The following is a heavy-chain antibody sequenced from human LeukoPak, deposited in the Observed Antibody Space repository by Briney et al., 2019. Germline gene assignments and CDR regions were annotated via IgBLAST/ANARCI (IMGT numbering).Heavy chain of an antibody. CDR3: ARDLHELELYYFDS. CDR2: TYYRSKWFN. J-gene: IGHJ4*02. V-gene: IGHV6-1*01. D-gene: IGHD1-7*01. CDR1: GDTVSSNSAA. Sequence: SQTLSLTCDISGDTVSSNSAAWSWIRQSPSRGLEWLGRTYYRSKWFNDYAMSVKGRMTINPDTSKNQFSLQLNSVTPEDTAVYFCARDLHELELYYFDSWGQGTLVIVSS.